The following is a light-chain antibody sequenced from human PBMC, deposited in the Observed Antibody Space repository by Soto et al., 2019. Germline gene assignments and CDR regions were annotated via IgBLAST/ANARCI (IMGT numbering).Light chain of an antibody. CDR3: QSYDSSLSGVV. V-gene: IGLV1-40*01. CDR1: SSKIGAGYD. CDR2: GNS. Sequence: QPVLTQPPSVSGAPGQRVTISCTGSSSKIGAGYDVHWYQQLPGTAPKLLIYGNSTRPSGVPDRFSGSKSGTSASLAITGLQAEDEADYYCQSYDSSLSGVVFGGGTKLTVL. J-gene: IGLJ2*01.